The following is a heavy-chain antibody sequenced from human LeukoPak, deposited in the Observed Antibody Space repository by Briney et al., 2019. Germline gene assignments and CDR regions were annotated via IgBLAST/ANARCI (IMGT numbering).Heavy chain of an antibody. D-gene: IGHD3-10*01. CDR2: IYYSGST. Sequence: SETLSLTCTVSGGSISSYYWSWIRQPPGKGLEWIGYIYYSGSTNYNPSLKSRVTISVDTSENQFSLKLSSVTAADTAVYYCARVDGSGSYAPNWFDPWGQGTLVTVSS. CDR3: ARVDGSGSYAPNWFDP. CDR1: GGSISSYY. J-gene: IGHJ5*02. V-gene: IGHV4-59*01.